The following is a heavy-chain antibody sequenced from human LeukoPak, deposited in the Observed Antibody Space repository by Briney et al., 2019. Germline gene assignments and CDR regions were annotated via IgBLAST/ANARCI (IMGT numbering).Heavy chain of an antibody. CDR2: IYSGGST. J-gene: IGHJ6*02. CDR3: ARVQQWLVRDYYYYGMDV. Sequence: GGSLRLSCAASGFTVSSNYTSWVRQAPGKGLEWVSVIYSGGSTYYADSVKGRFTISRGNSKNTLYLQMNSLRAEDTAVYYCARVQQWLVRDYYYYGMDVWGQGTTVTVSS. CDR1: GFTVSSNY. V-gene: IGHV3-53*01. D-gene: IGHD6-19*01.